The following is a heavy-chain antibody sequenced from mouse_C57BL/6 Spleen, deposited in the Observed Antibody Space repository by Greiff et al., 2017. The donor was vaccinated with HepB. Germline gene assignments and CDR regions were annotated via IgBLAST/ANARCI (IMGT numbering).Heavy chain of an antibody. Sequence: QVHVKQSGAELARPGASVKLSCKASGYTFTSYGISWVKQRTGQGLEWIGEIYPRSGNTYYNEKFKGKATLTADKSSSTAYMELLSLTSEDSAVYFCARWWDYDGDWYFDVWGTGTTVTVSS. CDR3: ARWWDYDGDWYFDV. J-gene: IGHJ1*03. V-gene: IGHV1-81*01. D-gene: IGHD2-4*01. CDR1: GYTFTSYG. CDR2: IYPRSGNT.